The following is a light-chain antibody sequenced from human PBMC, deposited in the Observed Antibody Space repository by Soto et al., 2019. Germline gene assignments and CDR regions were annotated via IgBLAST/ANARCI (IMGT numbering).Light chain of an antibody. V-gene: IGKV3-15*01. Sequence: VLTRKQGTLSLSPGERATLSCRASQSVTSNYIAWYQQKPGQAPRLLIFGASIRAAGIPARISGSGSGTEFSLTISSLQSEDFAVYYCQQYDNWPPKWTFGQGTKVDIK. J-gene: IGKJ1*01. CDR2: GAS. CDR3: QQYDNWPPKWT. CDR1: QSVTSN.